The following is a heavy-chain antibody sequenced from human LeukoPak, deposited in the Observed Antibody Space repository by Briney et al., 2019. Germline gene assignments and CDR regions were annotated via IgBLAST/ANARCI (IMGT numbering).Heavy chain of an antibody. D-gene: IGHD2-2*03. CDR2: ITISGKTA. CDR3: AKDLMGIVVVPAASEDAFDI. V-gene: IGHV3-23*01. Sequence: GGSLRLSCLASGFTFSNYAMSWVRQAPGKGLEWVSGITISGKTAYYADSVKGRFTISRDNFKNTLYLQMNSLRAEDTAVYYCAKDLMGIVVVPAASEDAFDIWGQGTMVTVSS. CDR1: GFTFSNYA. J-gene: IGHJ3*02.